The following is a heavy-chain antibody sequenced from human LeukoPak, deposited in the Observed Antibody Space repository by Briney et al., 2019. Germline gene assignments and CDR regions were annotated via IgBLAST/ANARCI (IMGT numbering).Heavy chain of an antibody. Sequence: GGSLRLSCAASGVTASSHYMSWVRQAPGKGLEWVSVIYSGGSTYNADSVKRRFTISRDNSKNSLYLQMNSLRAEDTAVYYCARERPRNWFDPWGQGTLVTVSS. V-gene: IGHV3-53*01. CDR1: GVTASSHY. CDR2: IYSGGST. CDR3: ARERPRNWFDP. J-gene: IGHJ5*02.